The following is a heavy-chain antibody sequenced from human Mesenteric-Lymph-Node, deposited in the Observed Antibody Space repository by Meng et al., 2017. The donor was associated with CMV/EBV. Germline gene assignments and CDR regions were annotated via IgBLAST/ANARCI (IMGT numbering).Heavy chain of an antibody. D-gene: IGHD6-19*01. CDR3: VRGSRSASGWVAG. Sequence: ASAKVSCKPSGYIFTDYYLHWVRQAPRQGLEWMGWINPDSGGSDYAEACQGRVTMTRNTSSSTAYMELTSLATDDTAVDFCVRGSRSASGWVAGWGQGTLVTVSS. CDR2: INPDSGGS. J-gene: IGHJ4*02. V-gene: IGHV1-2*02. CDR1: GYIFTDYY.